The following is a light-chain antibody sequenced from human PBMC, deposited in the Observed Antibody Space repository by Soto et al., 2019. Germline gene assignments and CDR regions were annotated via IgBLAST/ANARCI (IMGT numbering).Light chain of an antibody. Sequence: QPVLTQPPSVSGAPGQRVTISCTGSSSNIGAGYDVHWYQQLPGTAPKLIIYGTTNRPSGVPDRFSDSKSGTSASLAITGLQAEDEADYYCQSYDGTLSGSYVFGVGTKLTVL. CDR2: GTT. J-gene: IGLJ1*01. V-gene: IGLV1-40*01. CDR1: SSNIGAGYD. CDR3: QSYDGTLSGSYV.